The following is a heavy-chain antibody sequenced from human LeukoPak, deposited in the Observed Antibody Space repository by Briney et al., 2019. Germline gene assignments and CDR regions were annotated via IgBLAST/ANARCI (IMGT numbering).Heavy chain of an antibody. CDR2: IYYSGST. D-gene: IGHD7-27*01. J-gene: IGHJ6*03. V-gene: IGHV4-59*01. Sequence: TSETLSLTCTVSGGSISSYYWSWIRQPPGKGLEWVGYIYYSGSTNYNPSLKSRVTISVDTSKNQFSLKLSSVTAADTAVYYCARTLGMVHYYYYMDVWGKGTTVTVSS. CDR1: GGSISSYY. CDR3: ARTLGMVHYYYYMDV.